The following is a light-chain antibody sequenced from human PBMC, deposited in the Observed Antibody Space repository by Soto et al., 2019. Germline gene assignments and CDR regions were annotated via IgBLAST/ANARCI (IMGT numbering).Light chain of an antibody. CDR1: QSVTSK. CDR2: ATS. V-gene: IGKV3-15*01. J-gene: IGKJ2*01. CDR3: QQYNNWPHT. Sequence: EIVMTQTPVTLSLSPGERATLSCRASQSVTSKLAWFQQKPGQAPRLLIYATSTRATGVPARFSGSGSGTEFTLTISSLQSEDFAVYSCQQYNNWPHTFGQGTELEIK.